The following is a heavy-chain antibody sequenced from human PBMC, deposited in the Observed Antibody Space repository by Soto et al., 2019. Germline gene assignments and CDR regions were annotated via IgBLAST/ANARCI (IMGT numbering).Heavy chain of an antibody. Sequence: GGSLRLSCAASGFTFSSYSMNWVRQAPGKGLEWVSYISSSSSTIYYADPVKGRFTISRDNAKNSLYLQMNSLRDEDTAVYYCARGSSGYYSFVYWGQGTLVTVSS. D-gene: IGHD3-22*01. J-gene: IGHJ4*02. CDR3: ARGSSGYYSFVY. CDR2: ISSSSSTI. V-gene: IGHV3-48*02. CDR1: GFTFSSYS.